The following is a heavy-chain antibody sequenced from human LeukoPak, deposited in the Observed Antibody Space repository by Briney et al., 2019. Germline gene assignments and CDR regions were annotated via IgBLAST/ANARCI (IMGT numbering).Heavy chain of an antibody. Sequence: GGSQRLSCAASGFTFDDYTMHWVRQAPGKGLEWVSLISWDGGSTYYADSVKGRFTISRDNSKNSLYLQMNSLRTEDTALYYCAKSSSSWYYFDYWGQGTLVTVSS. D-gene: IGHD6-13*01. CDR1: GFTFDDYT. CDR3: AKSSSSWYYFDY. V-gene: IGHV3-43*01. J-gene: IGHJ4*02. CDR2: ISWDGGST.